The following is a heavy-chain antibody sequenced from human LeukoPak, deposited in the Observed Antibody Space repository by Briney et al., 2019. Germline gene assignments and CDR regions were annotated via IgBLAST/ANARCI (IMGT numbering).Heavy chain of an antibody. CDR1: GGSFSGYY. Sequence: SETLSLTRAVYGGSFSGYYWSWIRQPPGKGLEWIGEINHSGSTNYNPSLKSRVTISVDTSKNQFSLKLSSVTAADTAVYYCARFRYGSGSYPKNYYYYMDVWGKGTTVTVSS. D-gene: IGHD3-10*01. CDR3: ARFRYGSGSYPKNYYYYMDV. V-gene: IGHV4-34*01. CDR2: INHSGST. J-gene: IGHJ6*03.